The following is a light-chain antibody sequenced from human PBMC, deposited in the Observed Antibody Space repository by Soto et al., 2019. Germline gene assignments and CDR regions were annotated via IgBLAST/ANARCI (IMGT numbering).Light chain of an antibody. CDR2: AAS. J-gene: IGKJ3*01. CDR3: QQSYSTPIT. Sequence: DIQMTQSPSSLSASVGDRVTITCRASQSISSYLNWYQQKPGKAPKLLIYAASSLQSGVPSRFSGSGSGTAFTLTISSLQPEDFATYYCQQSYSTPITFGPGTKVDI. V-gene: IGKV1-39*01. CDR1: QSISSY.